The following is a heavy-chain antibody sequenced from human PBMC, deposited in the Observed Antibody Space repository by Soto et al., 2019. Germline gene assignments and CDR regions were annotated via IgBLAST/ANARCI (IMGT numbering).Heavy chain of an antibody. CDR2: IYHSGST. CDR3: ASLGGDYYYGMDV. V-gene: IGHV4-4*02. CDR1: GGSFIGSNW. J-gene: IGHJ6*02. D-gene: IGHD4-17*01. Sequence: SETLSLTCAVSGGSFIGSNWWRWVRRHPGKGLEWIGEIYHSGSTNYNPSLKSRVTISVDKSKNQFSLKLSSVTAADTAVYYCASLGGDYYYGMDVCGQGTTVTVSS.